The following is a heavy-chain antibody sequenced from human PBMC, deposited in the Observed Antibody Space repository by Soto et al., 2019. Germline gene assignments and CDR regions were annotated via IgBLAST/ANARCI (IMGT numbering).Heavy chain of an antibody. V-gene: IGHV3-7*01. J-gene: IGHJ6*03. CDR2: IKQDGSEK. CDR1: GFTFSSYW. D-gene: IGHD6-19*01. Sequence: GGSLRLSCAASGFTFSSYWMSWVRQAPGKGLEWVANIKQDGSEKYYVDSVKGRFTISRDNAKNSLYLQMNSLRAEDTAVYYCARDYSSGWYFRYYYYYMDVWGKGTTVTVSS. CDR3: ARDYSSGWYFRYYYYYMDV.